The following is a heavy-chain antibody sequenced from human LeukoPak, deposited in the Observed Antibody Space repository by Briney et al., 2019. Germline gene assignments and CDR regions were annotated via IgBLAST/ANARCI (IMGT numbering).Heavy chain of an antibody. CDR2: ISSSSSTI. D-gene: IGHD6-19*01. Sequence: GGSLRLSCAASGFTFSSYNMNWVRQAPGKGPEWVSYISSSSSTIYYADSVKGRFTISRDNAKTSLYLQMNSLRAEDTAVYYCARAVSSGWDDAFDIWGQGTMVTVSS. CDR3: ARAVSSGWDDAFDI. V-gene: IGHV3-48*01. J-gene: IGHJ3*02. CDR1: GFTFSSYN.